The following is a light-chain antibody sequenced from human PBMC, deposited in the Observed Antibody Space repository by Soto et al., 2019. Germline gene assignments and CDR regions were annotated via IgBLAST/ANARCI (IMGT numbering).Light chain of an antibody. CDR1: SSDIGAYNY. Sequence: QSALTQPASVSGSPGQSITISCTGSSSDIGAYNYVSWFQQYPGKAPKLIISEVSNRPSGVSNRFSGSRSGTAASLTISGLQTEDEADYFCCPYTTNRTHVFGTGTKVTVL. V-gene: IGLV2-14*01. CDR3: CPYTTNRTHV. J-gene: IGLJ1*01. CDR2: EVS.